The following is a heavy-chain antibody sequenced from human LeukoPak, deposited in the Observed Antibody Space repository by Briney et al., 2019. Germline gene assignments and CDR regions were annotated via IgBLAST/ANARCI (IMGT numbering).Heavy chain of an antibody. Sequence: GGSLRLSCAASGFTFSSYWMSWVRQAPGKGLEWVANIKQDGSEKYYVDSVKGRFTISRDNAKNSLYLQMNSLRAEDTAVYYCARANYGGNSGDFDYWGQGTLVTVSS. CDR3: ARANYGGNSGDFDY. J-gene: IGHJ4*02. CDR1: GFTFSSYW. V-gene: IGHV3-7*01. D-gene: IGHD4-23*01. CDR2: IKQDGSEK.